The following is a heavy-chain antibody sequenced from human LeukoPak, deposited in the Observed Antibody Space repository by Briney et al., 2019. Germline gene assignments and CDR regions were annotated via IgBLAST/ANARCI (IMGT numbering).Heavy chain of an antibody. CDR2: IYYSGGP. CDR1: GGSISSYY. V-gene: IGHV4-59*08. J-gene: IGHJ4*02. CDR3: ARRGSISHPYHFDH. Sequence: SETLSLTCTVSGGSISSYYWSWIRQPPGKGLEWIGYIYYSGGPNYNPSLKSRVPISVDTSKNQFSLKVRAGTAPETAVEYCARRGSISHPYHFDHWGQGTLVTVSS. D-gene: IGHD2-2*01.